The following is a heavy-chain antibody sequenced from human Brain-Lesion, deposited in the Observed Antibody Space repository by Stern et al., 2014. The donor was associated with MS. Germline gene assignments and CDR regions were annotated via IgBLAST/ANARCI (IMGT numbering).Heavy chain of an antibody. CDR2: SDHSGST. J-gene: IGHJ4*02. Sequence: VQLVESGPGLVKPSGTLSLTCAVSGGSISSSNWWSWVRQSPGKGLEWIGESDHSGSTIYNPSLQSRVTVSVDQSKNRFSLNLRSVTAADTAVYFCARFPASRPHVFDSWGQGTLVTVSS. V-gene: IGHV4-4*02. CDR3: ARFPASRPHVFDS. D-gene: IGHD6-13*01. CDR1: GGSISSSNW.